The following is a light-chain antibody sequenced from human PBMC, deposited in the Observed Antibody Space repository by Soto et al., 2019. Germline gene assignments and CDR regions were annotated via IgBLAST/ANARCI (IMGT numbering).Light chain of an antibody. CDR2: EGS. CDR1: SSDVGSYNL. CDR3: CSYARSSTYV. V-gene: IGLV2-23*01. Sequence: QSVLTQPASVSGSPGQSITISCTGTSSDVGSYNLVSWYQLHQGRAPKLMIYEGSKRPSGVSNRFSGSKSGNTASLTISGLQAEDEADYYCCSYARSSTYVFGTGTKVTVL. J-gene: IGLJ1*01.